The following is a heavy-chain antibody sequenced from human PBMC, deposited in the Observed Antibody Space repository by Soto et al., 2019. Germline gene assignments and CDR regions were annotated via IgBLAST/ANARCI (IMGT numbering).Heavy chain of an antibody. D-gene: IGHD3-16*01. J-gene: IGHJ4*02. CDR2: IIPILGIA. CDR1: GGTFSSYT. V-gene: IGHV1-69*02. Sequence: QVQLVQSGAAVKKPGSSVKVSCKASGGTFSSYTISWVRQAPGQGLEWMGRIIPILGIANYAQKFQGRVTITADKSTSTAYMELSSLRSEDTAVYYCASWGVARAPSTDYWGQGTLVTVSS. CDR3: ASWGVARAPSTDY.